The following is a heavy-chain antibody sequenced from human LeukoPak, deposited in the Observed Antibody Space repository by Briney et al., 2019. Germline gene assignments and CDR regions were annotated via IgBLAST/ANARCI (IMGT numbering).Heavy chain of an antibody. CDR1: GYTFTTYG. Sequence: ASVKVSCKASGYTFTTYGIAWVRQAPGQGLEWMGWISAHNGNTNYAQSHQGRVTMTTDTSTNTAYMELRSLRSDDTAVYYCARDGYFDLWGRGTLVTVSS. J-gene: IGHJ2*01. CDR2: ISAHNGNT. CDR3: ARDGYFDL. V-gene: IGHV1-18*01.